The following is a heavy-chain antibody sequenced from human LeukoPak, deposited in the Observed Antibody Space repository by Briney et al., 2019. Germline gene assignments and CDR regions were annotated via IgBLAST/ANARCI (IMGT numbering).Heavy chain of an antibody. CDR2: IYYSGST. CDR1: GGSISSYY. Sequence: ETLSLTCTVSGGSISSYYWSWIRQPPGKGLEWIGYIYYSGSTNYNPSLKSRVTISVDTSKNQFSLKLSSVTAADTAVYYCASGADYYGSGSYYAFDPWGQGTLVTVSS. J-gene: IGHJ5*02. D-gene: IGHD3-10*01. V-gene: IGHV4-59*01. CDR3: ASGADYYGSGSYYAFDP.